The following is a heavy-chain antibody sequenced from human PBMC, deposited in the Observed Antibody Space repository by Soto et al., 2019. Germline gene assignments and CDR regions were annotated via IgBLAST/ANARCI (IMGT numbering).Heavy chain of an antibody. CDR1: GFTFSRSR. CDR3: ARSFIGYYDY. J-gene: IGHJ4*03. CDR2: INSDGSAT. V-gene: IGHV3-74*01. D-gene: IGHD2-15*01. Sequence: PGGSLRLSCSAPGFTFSRSRMPWDRQAPGKGLVWVSRINSDGSATSHADSVKGRFTISRDNAKNTLYLQVNSLRAEYTAVYYCARSFIGYYDYWGQGTLVTVSS.